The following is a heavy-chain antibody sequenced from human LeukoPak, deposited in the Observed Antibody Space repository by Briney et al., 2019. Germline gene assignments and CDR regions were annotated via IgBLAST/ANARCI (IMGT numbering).Heavy chain of an antibody. CDR3: ANRPGSLVPVFGMDV. D-gene: IGHD1-14*01. V-gene: IGHV4-59*12. J-gene: IGHJ6*02. Sequence: PSETLSLTCTVSGGSISSYYWSWIRQPPGKGLEWIGYIYYSGSTNYNPSLKSRVTISVDTSKNQFSLKLSSVTAADTAVYYCANRPGSLVPVFGMDVWGQGTTVTVSS. CDR1: GGSISSYY. CDR2: IYYSGST.